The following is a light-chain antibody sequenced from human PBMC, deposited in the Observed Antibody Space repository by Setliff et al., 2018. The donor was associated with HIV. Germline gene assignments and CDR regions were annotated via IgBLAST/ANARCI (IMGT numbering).Light chain of an antibody. J-gene: IGLJ1*01. Sequence: QSVLTQPASVSGSPEQSITISCTGTSSDVGGYSHVSWYQQHPGKAPKLIIYEVRNRPSGVSNRFSGSKSGNTASLTISGLRAEDEADYYCSSYAITNTRPFGTGTKVT. CDR1: SSDVGGYSH. CDR2: EVR. V-gene: IGLV2-14*01. CDR3: SSYAITNTRP.